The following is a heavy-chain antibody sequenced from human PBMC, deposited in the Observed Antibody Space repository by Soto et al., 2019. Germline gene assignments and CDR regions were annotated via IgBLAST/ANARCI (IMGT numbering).Heavy chain of an antibody. CDR1: GGSITSGGFY. D-gene: IGHD6-13*01. CDR2: THYRGST. CDR3: ARVGQQLVYFDY. V-gene: IGHV4-31*03. Sequence: QVQLQESGPGLVKPSQTLSLTCTVSGGSITSGGFYWSWIRQRPGKGLEWIGYTHYRGSTYYNPSLKSRLTISVDTSKNQFSLDLSSVTAADTAVYYCARVGQQLVYFDYWGQGTLVTVSS. J-gene: IGHJ4*02.